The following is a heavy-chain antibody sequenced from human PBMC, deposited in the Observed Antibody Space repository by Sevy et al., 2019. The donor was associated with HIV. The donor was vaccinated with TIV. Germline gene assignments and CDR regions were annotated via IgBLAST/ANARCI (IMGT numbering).Heavy chain of an antibody. CDR2: IRYDGSDK. CDR1: GFTFSNYG. Sequence: GGSLRLSCAALGFTFSNYGMPWVRQVPGKGLEWVPFIRYDGSDKNYAASVKGRFTTSRDDSKNTLYLQMDSLTPEDTAIYYCAKDLAGPGRRYFDYWGQGTLVTVSS. D-gene: IGHD6-13*01. J-gene: IGHJ4*02. V-gene: IGHV3-30*02. CDR3: AKDLAGPGRRYFDY.